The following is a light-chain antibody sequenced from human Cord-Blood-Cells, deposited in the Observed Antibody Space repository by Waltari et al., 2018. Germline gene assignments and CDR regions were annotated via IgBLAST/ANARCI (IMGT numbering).Light chain of an antibody. CDR2: EVS. V-gene: IGLV2-23*02. Sequence: QSALTQPASVSGSPGQSITISCTGPSSDVGRYNLVSWYQRHPGKAPKLMIYEVSKRPSGVSNRFSGSKSGNTASLTISGLQAEDEADYYCCSYAGSSTYVFGTGTKVTVL. J-gene: IGLJ1*01. CDR1: SSDVGRYNL. CDR3: CSYAGSSTYV.